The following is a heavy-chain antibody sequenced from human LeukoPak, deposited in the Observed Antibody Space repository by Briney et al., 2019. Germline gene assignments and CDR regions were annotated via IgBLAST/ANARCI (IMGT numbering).Heavy chain of an antibody. V-gene: IGHV1-69*13. CDR3: ARDPYYYDSSGYPKETYFDY. J-gene: IGHJ4*02. CDR2: IILIFGTA. CDR1: GGTFRSYA. D-gene: IGHD3-22*01. Sequence: SVKVSCKASGGTFRSYAISWLRQAPGQGLEGMGVIILIFGTANYAQKFQARVTITADESTSTAYMELSSLRSEDTAVYYCARDPYYYDSSGYPKETYFDYWGQGTPVTVSS.